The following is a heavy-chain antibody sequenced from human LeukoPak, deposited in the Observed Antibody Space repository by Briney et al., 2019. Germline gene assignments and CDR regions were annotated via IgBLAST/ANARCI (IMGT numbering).Heavy chain of an antibody. V-gene: IGHV3-7*03. CDR3: AKEGRSLQTY. J-gene: IGHJ4*02. CDR2: IKEDGTET. D-gene: IGHD5-24*01. Sequence: GGSLRLFCAASGFMFSSNWMSWVRLAPGKGLEWVANIKEDGTETYYVDSVKGRFTISRDNAKNSLYLQMNSLRVEDTAVYYCAKEGRSLQTYWGQGTLVTVSS. CDR1: GFMFSSNW.